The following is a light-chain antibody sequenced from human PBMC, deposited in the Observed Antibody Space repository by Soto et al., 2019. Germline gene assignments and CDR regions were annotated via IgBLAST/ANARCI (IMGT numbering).Light chain of an antibody. CDR3: QQSYSTPQT. V-gene: IGKV1-39*01. CDR1: QSISSY. J-gene: IGKJ1*01. CDR2: AAS. Sequence: DIQMTQSPSSLSASVGDRVTITCRASQSISSYLNWYQQKPGKAPKLLIYAASSLQSGFPSRFSGSGSGTDFTLTISSLQPEDFATYYGQQSYSTPQTVGQGTKVEIK.